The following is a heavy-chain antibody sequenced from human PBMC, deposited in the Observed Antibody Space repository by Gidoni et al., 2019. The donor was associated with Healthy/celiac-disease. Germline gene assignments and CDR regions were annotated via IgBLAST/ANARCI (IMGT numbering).Heavy chain of an antibody. CDR2: ISSSSSYI. CDR1: GFNFSSYS. CDR3: ARDVYYYYGMDV. V-gene: IGHV3-21*01. J-gene: IGHJ6*04. Sequence: EVQLVESGGGLVKPGGSRSLSREAPGFNFSSYSMNWVRQAPGKGLEWVSSISSSSSYIYYEDSVKGRFTISRDNAKNSLYLQINSLSAEDTAVYYCARDVYYYYGMDVWGKGTTVTVSS.